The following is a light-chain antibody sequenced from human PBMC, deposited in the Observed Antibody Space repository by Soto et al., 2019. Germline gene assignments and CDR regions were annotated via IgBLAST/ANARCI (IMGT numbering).Light chain of an antibody. Sequence: TVLTQSPGTLSLSPGERATLSCRASQSLRSDSLAWYQHKPGQAPRVVIYGASTRATGIPDRFSGSGSGTDFTLTISRLEPEDFAVYYCQQYDKSPETFGQGTKVDIK. J-gene: IGKJ1*01. CDR2: GAS. V-gene: IGKV3-20*01. CDR1: QSLRSDS. CDR3: QQYDKSPET.